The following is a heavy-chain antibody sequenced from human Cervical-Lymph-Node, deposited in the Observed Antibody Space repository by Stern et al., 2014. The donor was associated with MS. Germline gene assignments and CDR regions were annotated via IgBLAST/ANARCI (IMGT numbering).Heavy chain of an antibody. CDR1: GHPLSELA. CDR3: TTDRGVK. J-gene: IGHJ4*02. V-gene: IGHV1-24*01. D-gene: IGHD3-10*01. Sequence: VQLVQSGAEVKQPGASVTVSCNVAGHPLSELAMHWLRQLPTKGLEWVGNFDPEDVETVHAQQFQGRLRMNEDQSQSNAAMNVTALRSEDTAVYYCTTDRGVKWGPGTLVTVSS. CDR2: FDPEDVET.